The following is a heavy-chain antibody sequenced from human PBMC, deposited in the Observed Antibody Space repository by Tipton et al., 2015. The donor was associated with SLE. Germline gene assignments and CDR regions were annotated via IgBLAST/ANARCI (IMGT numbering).Heavy chain of an antibody. CDR2: ISFDGSNT. CDR3: ASPYGGDYYDSSGYHL. J-gene: IGHJ4*02. V-gene: IGHV3-30*04. D-gene: IGHD3-22*01. CDR1: GFTFNSYS. Sequence: SLRLSCAASGFTFNSYSMHWVRQAPGKGLEWVALISFDGSNTYYADSMKGRFTISRDNSKNTLYLQMNSLGADDTAVYFCASPYGGDYYDSSGYHLWGQGTLVTVSS.